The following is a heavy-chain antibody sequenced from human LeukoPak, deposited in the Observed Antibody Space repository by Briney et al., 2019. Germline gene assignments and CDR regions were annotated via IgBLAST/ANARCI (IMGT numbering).Heavy chain of an antibody. CDR1: GFTFSSYA. V-gene: IGHV3-23*01. CDR2: ISGSGGST. D-gene: IGHD7-27*01. J-gene: IGHJ3*02. Sequence: GGSLRLSCAASGFTFSSYAMSWVRQAPGKGLEWVSAISGSGGSTYYADSVKGRFTISRDNSKNTLYLQMNSMSAEDTAVYCCALGRHTGAFDIWGQGTMVTVSS. CDR3: ALGRHTGAFDI.